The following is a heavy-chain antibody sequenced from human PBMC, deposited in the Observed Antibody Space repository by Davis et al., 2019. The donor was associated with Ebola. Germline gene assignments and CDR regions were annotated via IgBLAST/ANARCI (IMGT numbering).Heavy chain of an antibody. CDR1: GYTFTSYY. V-gene: IGHV1-46*01. CDR2: INPSGGST. CDR3: ARDGSVAAIELDY. J-gene: IGHJ4*02. D-gene: IGHD2-2*02. Sequence: ASVKVSCKASGYTFTSYYMHWVRQAPGQGLEWMGIINPSGGSTSYAQKFQGRVTMTTDTSTNTAYMEVRSLRSDDTAVYYCARDGSVAAIELDYWGQGTLVTVSS.